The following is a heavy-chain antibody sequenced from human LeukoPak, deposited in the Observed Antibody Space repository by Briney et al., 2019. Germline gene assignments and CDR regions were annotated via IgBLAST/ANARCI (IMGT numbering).Heavy chain of an antibody. CDR3: ASMGYCSGGSCYHFDY. D-gene: IGHD2-15*01. V-gene: IGHV4-59*01. CDR2: IYYSGST. CDR1: GGSISSYY. Sequence: SETLSLTCTVSGGSISSYYWSWIRQPPGKGLEWIGYIYYSGSTNYNPSLKSRVTISVDTSKNQFSLKLSSVTAADTAVYYCASMGYCSGGSCYHFDYWGQGTLVTVSS. J-gene: IGHJ4*02.